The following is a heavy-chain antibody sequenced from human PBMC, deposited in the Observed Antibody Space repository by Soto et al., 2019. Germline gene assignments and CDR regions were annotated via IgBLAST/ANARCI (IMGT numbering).Heavy chain of an antibody. J-gene: IGHJ4*02. D-gene: IGHD3-16*01. CDR3: PTRGLSVSSPPYFDS. Sequence: QLVQPGSEVKKPGSSVKVSCQASGGTFSGYVVTWVRQAPGQGLEWMGEFVPLFGTTNYAQRFSGRITITAEESTSTAYMELRTLSSADTAVYYCPTRGLSVSSPPYFDSWGQGTLVTVSS. CDR1: GGTFSGYV. CDR2: FVPLFGTT. V-gene: IGHV1-69*01.